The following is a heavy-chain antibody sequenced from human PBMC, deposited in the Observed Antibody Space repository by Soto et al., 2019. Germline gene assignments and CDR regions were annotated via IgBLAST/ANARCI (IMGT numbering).Heavy chain of an antibody. J-gene: IGHJ4*02. D-gene: IGHD3-16*01. CDR3: ALEGEVNTGFGKAY. CDR2: IWHDGGNK. Sequence: QVQLVESGGGVVQPGRSLRLSCAASGFTFSSYGMHWVRQAPGKGLEWVAFIWHDGGNKFYAESVKGRFTISRDNSKNTLYLTMTSLSAEETAMYYCALEGEVNTGFGKAYWGQGPLFTVSS. CDR1: GFTFSSYG. V-gene: IGHV3-33*01.